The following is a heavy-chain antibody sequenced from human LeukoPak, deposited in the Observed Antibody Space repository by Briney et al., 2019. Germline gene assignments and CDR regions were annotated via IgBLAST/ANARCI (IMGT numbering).Heavy chain of an antibody. CDR1: GFSINNGW. V-gene: IGHV3-15*01. J-gene: IGHJ3*02. CDR3: TTAGVVVITTSAFDI. D-gene: IGHD3-22*01. Sequence: GGSLTLSCAASGFSINNGWMFWVRQAPGKGLEWVGRIKSKTDGGTTNHGAPVKDRFTISRDDSKNTLYLQMNSLKTEDTAVYYCTTAGVVVITTSAFDIWGQGTMVTVSS. CDR2: IKSKTDGGTT.